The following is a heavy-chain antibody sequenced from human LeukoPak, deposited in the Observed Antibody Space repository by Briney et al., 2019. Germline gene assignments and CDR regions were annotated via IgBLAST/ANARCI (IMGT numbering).Heavy chain of an antibody. CDR2: MNPNNGNT. J-gene: IGHJ4*02. Sequence: GASVKVSCKASGYSFDTYYMNWVRQAPGQGLEWLGWMNPNNGNTGYAQKFQGRVTITRNTSISTAYMELNSLRSEDTAVYYCARRAYSYGYNFDYWGQGTLVTVSS. D-gene: IGHD5-18*01. V-gene: IGHV1-8*03. CDR3: ARRAYSYGYNFDY. CDR1: GYSFDTYY.